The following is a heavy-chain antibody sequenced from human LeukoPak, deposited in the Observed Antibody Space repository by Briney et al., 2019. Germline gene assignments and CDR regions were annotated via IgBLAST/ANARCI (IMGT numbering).Heavy chain of an antibody. D-gene: IGHD2-21*02. J-gene: IGHJ4*02. CDR3: ARYVTALDY. V-gene: IGHV3-7*03. CDR2: IKEDGSKT. Sequence: GGSLRLSCAASQFTFSSYWMSWVRQAPGKGLEWVANIKEDGSKTYYVDSVKGRFTISRDNAKDSLYLQMNSLRAEDTALYYCARYVTALDYWGQGTLVTVSS. CDR1: QFTFSSYW.